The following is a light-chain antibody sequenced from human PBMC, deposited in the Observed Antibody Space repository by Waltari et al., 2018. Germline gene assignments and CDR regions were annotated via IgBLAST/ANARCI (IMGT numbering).Light chain of an antibody. CDR1: QNITNNY. CDR2: DSS. J-gene: IGKJ1*01. V-gene: IGKV3D-20*02. Sequence: EVILTQSPDTLSLSPGARATLSCRASQNITNNYLAWYQQKPGLAPRLLIYDSSSRATGVPDRFSGSGSGTDFTLTIGRLEPEDYAVYYCQQYYNWLWTFGQGTKVEIK. CDR3: QQYYNWLWT.